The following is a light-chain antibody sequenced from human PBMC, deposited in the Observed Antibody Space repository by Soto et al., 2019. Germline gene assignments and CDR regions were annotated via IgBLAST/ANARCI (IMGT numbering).Light chain of an antibody. CDR1: QSVSDR. CDR2: GAS. J-gene: IGKJ5*01. Sequence: EIVLTQSPGTLSLFPGEGATLSCRASQSVSDRLAWYQQKPGQSPRLLISGASRRATGIPDRFSGAGSGTDFTLTISRLEPEDFALYYCQQHDILPITFGQGTRLEIK. V-gene: IGKV3-20*01. CDR3: QQHDILPIT.